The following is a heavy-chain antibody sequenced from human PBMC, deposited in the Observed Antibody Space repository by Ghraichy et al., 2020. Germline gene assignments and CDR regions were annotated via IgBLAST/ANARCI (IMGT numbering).Heavy chain of an antibody. Sequence: GGSLRLSCAASGFTFSSYAMSWVRQAPGKGLEWVSAISGSGGSTYYADSVKGLFTISRDNSKNTLYLQMNSLRAEDTAVYYCAKSQAPTGTTSAYYYYYGMDVWGQGTTVTVSS. J-gene: IGHJ6*02. CDR1: GFTFSSYA. V-gene: IGHV3-23*01. CDR3: AKSQAPTGTTSAYYYYYGMDV. CDR2: ISGSGGST. D-gene: IGHD1-1*01.